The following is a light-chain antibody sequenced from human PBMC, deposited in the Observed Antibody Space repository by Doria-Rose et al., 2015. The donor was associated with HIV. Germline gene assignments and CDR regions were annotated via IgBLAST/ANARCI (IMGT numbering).Light chain of an antibody. CDR2: EDN. Sequence: NFMLTQPHSVSESPGKTVTISCTGSSGSIAKKSVQWYQQRPGSAPTTVIYEDNQRPSGVPDRFSGSIDSSSNSASLTISGLKTEDEADYYCQSYDSSNEGVFGGGTKLTVL. CDR1: SGSIAKKS. J-gene: IGLJ2*01. V-gene: IGLV6-57*02. CDR3: QSYDSSNEGV.